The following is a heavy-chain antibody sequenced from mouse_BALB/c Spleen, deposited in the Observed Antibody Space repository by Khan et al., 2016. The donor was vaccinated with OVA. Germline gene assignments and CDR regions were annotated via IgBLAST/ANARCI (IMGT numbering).Heavy chain of an antibody. Sequence: QLKQSGPGLVQPSQSLSITCTVSGFSLTSYGVHWVRQSPGKGLEWLGVIWSGGSTDYNAAFIPRLSISKDNSKSQVFFKMNSLQANDTAIYYSARIFIGTTDYAMDYWGQGTSVTVSS. V-gene: IGHV2-2*02. CDR3: ARIFIGTTDYAMDY. CDR1: GFSLTSYG. D-gene: IGHD2-14*01. CDR2: IWSGGST. J-gene: IGHJ4*01.